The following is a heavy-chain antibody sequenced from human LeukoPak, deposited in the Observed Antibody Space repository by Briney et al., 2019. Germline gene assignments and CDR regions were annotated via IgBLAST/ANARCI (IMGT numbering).Heavy chain of an antibody. D-gene: IGHD2-15*01. CDR1: GGTFSSYA. V-gene: IGHV1-69*05. J-gene: IGHJ3*02. CDR3: ARADIVVVVAATQVQAFDI. Sequence: ASVKVSCKASGGTFSSYAISWVRQAPGQGLEWMGGIIPIFGTANYAQKFQGRVTITTDESTSTAYMELSSLRSEDTAVYYCARADIVVVVAATQVQAFDIWGQGTMVTVSS. CDR2: IIPIFGTA.